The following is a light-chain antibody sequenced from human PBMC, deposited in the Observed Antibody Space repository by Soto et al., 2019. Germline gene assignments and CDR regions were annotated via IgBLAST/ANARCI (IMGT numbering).Light chain of an antibody. V-gene: IGKV3-11*01. Sequence: EIVLTQSPGTLSLSPGERATLSCRASQSVSSYLAWYQQKPGQAPRLLIYDASNRATGIPVRFSGSVTGTEFILTISSVESEDCAIYYFQHYHGWPITFVPVTRLEMK. J-gene: IGKJ5*01. CDR2: DAS. CDR1: QSVSSY. CDR3: QHYHGWPIT.